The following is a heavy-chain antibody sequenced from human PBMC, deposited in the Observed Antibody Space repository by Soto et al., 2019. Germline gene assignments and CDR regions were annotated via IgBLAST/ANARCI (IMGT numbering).Heavy chain of an antibody. CDR3: ARDSSYDILTGCSDY. V-gene: IGHV1-46*01. Sequence: ASVKVSCKASGYTFTSYYMHWVRQAPGQGLEWMGIINPSGGSTSYAQKFQGRVTMTRDTSTSTVYMELSSLRSEDTAVYYCARDSSYDILTGCSDYWGQGTLVTVSS. J-gene: IGHJ4*02. D-gene: IGHD3-9*01. CDR1: GYTFTSYY. CDR2: INPSGGST.